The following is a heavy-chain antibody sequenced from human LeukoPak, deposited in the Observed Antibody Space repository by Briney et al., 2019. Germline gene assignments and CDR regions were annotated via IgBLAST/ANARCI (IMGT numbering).Heavy chain of an antibody. CDR2: TNHDDGKK. V-gene: IGHV3-30*02. Sequence: GGSLRLSCAPSGFTFSSYCMQWVRQTPGRGMEWVSFTNHDDGKKYYANFVKGRFTVSRDNSKNTLYLQMNSLTNDDTAIYYCAKDRWKMSTHFDFWGQGTLVTVSS. D-gene: IGHD5-24*01. CDR1: GFTFSSYC. CDR3: AKDRWKMSTHFDF. J-gene: IGHJ4*02.